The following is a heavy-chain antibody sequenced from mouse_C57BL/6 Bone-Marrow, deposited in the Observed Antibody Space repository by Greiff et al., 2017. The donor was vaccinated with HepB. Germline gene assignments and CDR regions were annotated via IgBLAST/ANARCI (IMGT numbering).Heavy chain of an antibody. Sequence: VKLMESGAELARPGASVKLSCKASGYTFTSYGISWVKQRTGQGLEWIGEIYPRSGNTYYNEKFKGKATLTADKSSSTAYMELRSLTSEDSAVYFCARLGTAQAPDYWGQGTTLTVSS. J-gene: IGHJ2*01. V-gene: IGHV1-81*01. CDR3: ARLGTAQAPDY. D-gene: IGHD3-2*02. CDR2: IYPRSGNT. CDR1: GYTFTSYG.